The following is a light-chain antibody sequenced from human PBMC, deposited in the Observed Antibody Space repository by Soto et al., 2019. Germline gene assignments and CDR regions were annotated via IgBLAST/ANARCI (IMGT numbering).Light chain of an antibody. CDR1: SGDIGNYNY. CDR3: TSYRSSSSTYV. CDR2: EVY. Sequence: QSALSQPASVSGSPGQSITISCTGTSGDIGNYNYVSWYQHYPGKAPRLLIYEVYNRPSGVSNRFSGSKSGDTASLTISGLQAEDEGDYYCTSYRSSSSTYVFGTGTKATVL. J-gene: IGLJ1*01. V-gene: IGLV2-14*01.